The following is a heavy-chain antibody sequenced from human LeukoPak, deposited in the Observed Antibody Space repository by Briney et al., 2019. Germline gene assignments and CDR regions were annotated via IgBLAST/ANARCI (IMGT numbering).Heavy chain of an antibody. Sequence: GGSLRLSCAASGFTFSSYTMHWVRQAPGKGLEWVSAISGSGGNTYYADSVKGRFTISRDNSKNTLYLQMNSLRAEDTAVYYCAKDDTYYYDSSGYYEFDSWGQGTLVTVSS. CDR2: ISGSGGNT. J-gene: IGHJ4*02. CDR1: GFTFSSYT. CDR3: AKDDTYYYDSSGYYEFDS. V-gene: IGHV3-23*01. D-gene: IGHD3-22*01.